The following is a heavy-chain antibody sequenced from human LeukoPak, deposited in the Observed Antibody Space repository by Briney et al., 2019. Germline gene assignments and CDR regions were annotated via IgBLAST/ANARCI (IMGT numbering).Heavy chain of an antibody. J-gene: IGHJ4*02. CDR3: ARQAGGYYLPFDH. CDR2: ISASGGSS. Sequence: PGGSLRLSCAASGFTFSSHSMTWVRQAPGKGLEWVSAISASGGSSYYADSVKGRFTISRDNSKNTLYLQMNSLRAEDTAVYHCARQAGGYYLPFDHWGQGTLVTVSS. CDR1: GFTFSSHS. D-gene: IGHD3-22*01. V-gene: IGHV3-23*01.